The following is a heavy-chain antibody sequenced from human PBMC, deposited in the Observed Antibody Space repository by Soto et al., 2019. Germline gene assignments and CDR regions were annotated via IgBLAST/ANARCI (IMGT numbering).Heavy chain of an antibody. V-gene: IGHV1-46*01. D-gene: IGHD6-13*01. CDR3: ARDPTEIAAAGLYYYYGMDV. J-gene: IGHJ6*02. CDR1: GYTFTSYY. CDR2: INPSGGST. Sequence: ASVKVSCKASGYTFTSYYMHWVRQAPGQGLEWMGIINPSGGSTSYAQKFQGRVTMTRDTSTSTVYMELSSLRSEDTAVYYCARDPTEIAAAGLYYYYGMDVWGQGTTVTVS.